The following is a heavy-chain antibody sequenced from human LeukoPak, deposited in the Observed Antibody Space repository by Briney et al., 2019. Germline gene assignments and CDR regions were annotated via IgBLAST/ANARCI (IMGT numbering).Heavy chain of an antibody. V-gene: IGHV1-69*04. J-gene: IGHJ4*02. Sequence: SVKVSCKASGGTFSSYAISWVRQAPGQGLEWMGRIIPILGIANYAQKFQGRVTITADKSTSTAYMELSSLRSEDTAVYYCAKVGPRVPAAPFGDYWGQGTLVTVSS. CDR2: IIPILGIA. CDR1: GGTFSSYA. CDR3: AKVGPRVPAAPFGDY. D-gene: IGHD2-2*01.